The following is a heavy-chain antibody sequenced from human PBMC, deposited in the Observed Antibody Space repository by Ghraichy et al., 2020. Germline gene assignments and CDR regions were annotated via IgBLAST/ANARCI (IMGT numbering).Heavy chain of an antibody. J-gene: IGHJ4*02. CDR2: VSGSGSGK. CDR1: GLTFKNYA. CDR3: AKCSEYSTSWPLDY. V-gene: IGHV3-23*01. D-gene: IGHD6-13*01. Sequence: GGSLRLSCVVSGLTFKNYAMSWVRQAPGKGLQWVSAVSGSGSGKYYGDSVRGRFTISRDNSQNTLFLQMNSLRAEDTAVYYCAKCSEYSTSWPLDYWGQGALVTVSS.